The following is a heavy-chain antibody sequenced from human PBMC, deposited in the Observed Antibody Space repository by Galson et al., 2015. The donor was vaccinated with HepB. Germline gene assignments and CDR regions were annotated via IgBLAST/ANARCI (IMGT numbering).Heavy chain of an antibody. V-gene: IGHV6-1*01. CDR2: TDYRSKWYN. Sequence: CAISGDSVSSNSAAWNWIRQSPSRGLEWLGRTDYRSKWYNDYAVSVRSRITINPDTSKNQCSLQLNSVTPEDTAVFYCARDPSGSYGCWDWGQRTLVTVSS. CDR1: GDSVSSNSAA. D-gene: IGHD1-26*01. J-gene: IGHJ4*02. CDR3: ARDPSGSYGCWD.